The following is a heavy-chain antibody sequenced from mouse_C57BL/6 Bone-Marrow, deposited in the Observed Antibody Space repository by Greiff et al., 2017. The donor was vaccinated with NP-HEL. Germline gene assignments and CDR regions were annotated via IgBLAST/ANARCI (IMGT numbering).Heavy chain of an antibody. CDR3: ARGYLPNLSWFAY. D-gene: IGHD5-1*01. Sequence: VQLQQSGAELVRPGSSVKMSCKTSGYTFTSYGITWVKQRPGQGLEWIGYIYLGNGYTEYNEKFKGKATLTSDTSSSTAYMQLSSLTADDSAIYFCARGYLPNLSWFAYGGQGTLVTVSA. CDR1: GYTFTSYG. J-gene: IGHJ3*01. V-gene: IGHV1-58*01. CDR2: IYLGNGYT.